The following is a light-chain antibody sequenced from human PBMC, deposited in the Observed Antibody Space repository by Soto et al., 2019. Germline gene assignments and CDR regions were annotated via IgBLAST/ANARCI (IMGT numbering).Light chain of an antibody. CDR2: GTS. Sequence: MVMTQSPATLSVSPGERVTLSCRTSQNVTSNLAWYQLKPGQTPSLLIYGTSTRAPDIPVRLSGSGSGTEFTLTIATVQSGDLAVYYCQQYDDWVFGPGTKVEIK. CDR1: QNVTSN. V-gene: IGKV3-15*01. CDR3: QQYDDWV. J-gene: IGKJ1*01.